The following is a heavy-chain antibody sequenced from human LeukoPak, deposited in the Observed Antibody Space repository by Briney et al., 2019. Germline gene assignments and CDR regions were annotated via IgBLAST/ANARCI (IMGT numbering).Heavy chain of an antibody. Sequence: PGGSLRLSCAASGFTFSSYWMSWVRQAPGKGLEWVANIKEDGSEKYYVDSVKGRFTISRDNAKKSLYLQMNSLRAEDTAVYYCARDSPALLGDYWYFDLWGRGTLVTVSS. V-gene: IGHV3-7*01. CDR1: GFTFSSYW. CDR3: ARDSPALLGDYWYFDL. CDR2: IKEDGSEK. D-gene: IGHD3-10*01. J-gene: IGHJ2*01.